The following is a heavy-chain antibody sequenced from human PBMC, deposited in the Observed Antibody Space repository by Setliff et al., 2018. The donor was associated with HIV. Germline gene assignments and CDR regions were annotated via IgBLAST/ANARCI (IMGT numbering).Heavy chain of an antibody. Sequence: KPSETLSLTCAVYGGSFSGFYWNWIRQAPGKGLEWIGEINHSRRTKYNPSLKSRVTISVDTSKNQFSLKLSPVTAADTAFYYCARGFSGDYLFTGYLDVWGKGTTVTVSS. CDR2: INHSRRT. V-gene: IGHV4-34*01. J-gene: IGHJ6*03. CDR1: GGSFSGFY. CDR3: ARGFSGDYLFTGYLDV. D-gene: IGHD3-22*01.